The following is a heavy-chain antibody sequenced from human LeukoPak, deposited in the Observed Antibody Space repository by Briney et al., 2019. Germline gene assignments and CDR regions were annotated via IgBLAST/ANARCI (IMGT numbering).Heavy chain of an antibody. J-gene: IGHJ4*02. V-gene: IGHV3-20*04. CDR1: GFTFDDYG. D-gene: IGHD6-13*01. CDR2: INWNGGST. CDR3: ARASGYSSSWYGSVY. Sequence: RPGGSLRLSCAASGFTFDDYGMSWVRQAPGKGLELVSGINWNGGSTGYADSAKGRFTISRDNAKNSLYLQMNSLRAEDTALYYCARASGYSSSWYGSVYWGQGTLVTVSS.